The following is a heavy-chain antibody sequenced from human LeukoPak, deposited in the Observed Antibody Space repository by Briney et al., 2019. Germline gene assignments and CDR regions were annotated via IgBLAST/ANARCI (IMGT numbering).Heavy chain of an antibody. CDR2: IIPLFGTA. D-gene: IGHD6-13*01. V-gene: IGHV1-69*05. J-gene: IGHJ4*02. CDR1: GGTFSSYA. CDR3: ARDDLDSSSWYGY. Sequence: SVKVSCKASGGTFSSYAISWVRQAPGQGLEWMGGIIPLFGTANYAQKFQGRVTITTDEYTSTAYMELSSLRSEDTAVYYCARDDLDSSSWYGYWGQGTLVTVSS.